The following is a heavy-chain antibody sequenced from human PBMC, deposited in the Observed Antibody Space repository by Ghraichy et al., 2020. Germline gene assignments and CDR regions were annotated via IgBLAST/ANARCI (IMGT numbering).Heavy chain of an antibody. CDR2: IWYDGSNK. CDR3: ARWEDTNFVYYFDY. CDR1: GFTFSSYG. V-gene: IGHV3-33*01. D-gene: IGHD5-18*01. J-gene: IGHJ4*02. Sequence: LSLTCAASGFTFSSYGMHWVRQAPGKGLEWVAVIWYDGSNKYYADSVKGRFTISRDNSKNTLYLQMNSLRAEDTAVYYCARWEDTNFVYYFDYWGQGTLVTVSS.